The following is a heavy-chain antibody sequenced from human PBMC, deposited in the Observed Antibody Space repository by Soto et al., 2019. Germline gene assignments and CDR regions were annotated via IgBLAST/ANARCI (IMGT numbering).Heavy chain of an antibody. CDR2: IDPSGGST. Sequence: GASVKLCCEESVYTFASNYKLWGRQATGQGNEWMGIIDPSGGSTSYAQKFQGRVTMTRDKSTSTVYMELSSLRSDDTAVYFCVRDRPACLSGSRSLGHVNWFDPW. CDR3: VRDRPACLSGSRSLGHVNWFDP. V-gene: IGHV1-46*01. D-gene: IGHD3-10*01. CDR1: VYTFASNY. J-gene: IGHJ5*02.